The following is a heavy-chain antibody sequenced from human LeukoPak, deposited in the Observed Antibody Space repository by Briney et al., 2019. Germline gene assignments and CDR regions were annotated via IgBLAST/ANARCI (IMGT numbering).Heavy chain of an antibody. CDR1: GGSFSGYY. V-gene: IGHV4-34*01. CDR3: ARDGRVGIAAAGTGDNWFDP. CDR2: INHSGST. Sequence: PSETLSLTCAVYGGSFSGYYWSWIRQPPGKGLEWIGEINHSGSTNYNPSLKSRVTISVDTSKNQFSLKLSSVTAADTAVYYCARDGRVGIAAAGTGDNWFDPWGQGTLVTVSS. D-gene: IGHD6-13*01. J-gene: IGHJ5*02.